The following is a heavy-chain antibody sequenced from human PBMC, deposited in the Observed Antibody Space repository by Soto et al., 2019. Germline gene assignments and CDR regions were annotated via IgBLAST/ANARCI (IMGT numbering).Heavy chain of an antibody. CDR2: INSDGSVS. CDR3: ARGDCVGGTCYSLAGSSYYCMDV. Sequence: EVQLVESGGGLVQPGGSLRLSCAASGFTFSNYWMYWVRQGPGKGLEWVSRINSDGSVSSYADSVKGRLTISRDSVKNSLYLQMDSLRAEDTAVYYCARGDCVGGTCYSLAGSSYYCMDVWGKGTKVTVFS. V-gene: IGHV3-74*02. D-gene: IGHD2-15*01. CDR1: GFTFSNYW. J-gene: IGHJ6*03.